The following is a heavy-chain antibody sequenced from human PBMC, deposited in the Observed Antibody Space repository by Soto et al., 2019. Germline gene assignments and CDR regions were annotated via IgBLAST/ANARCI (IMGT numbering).Heavy chain of an antibody. J-gene: IGHJ6*01. Sequence: PLNLDWKTSVEAFSVYPVGCGRQDPGQGLEWMGGIIPIFGTANYAQKFQCRGTITADESTSTAYMELSSLRSEDTAVYYCASIRWKGIAATGNTTQPSGM. CDR3: ASIRWKGIAATGNTTQPSGM. CDR1: VEAFSVYP. CDR2: IIPIFGTA. V-gene: IGHV1-69*01. D-gene: IGHD6-13*01.